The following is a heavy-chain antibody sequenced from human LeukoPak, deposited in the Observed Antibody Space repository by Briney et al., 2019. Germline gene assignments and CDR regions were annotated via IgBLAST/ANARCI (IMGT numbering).Heavy chain of an antibody. D-gene: IGHD2-15*01. CDR1: GYTFTGYY. CDR3: ARGRYEYCNGGSCPTY. J-gene: IGHJ4*02. CDR2: INPNSGGT. Sequence: GASVKVSCKASGYTFTGYYMHWVRQAPGQGLEWMGWINPNSGGTNYAQKFQGRVTMTRDTSISTAYMELSRLRSDDTAVYYCARGRYEYCNGGSCPTYWGQGTLVTVSS. V-gene: IGHV1-2*02.